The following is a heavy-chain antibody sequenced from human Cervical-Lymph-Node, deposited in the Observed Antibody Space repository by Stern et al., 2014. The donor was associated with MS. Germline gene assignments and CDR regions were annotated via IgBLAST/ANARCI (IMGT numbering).Heavy chain of an antibody. V-gene: IGHV5-51*01. D-gene: IGHD3-16*02. CDR2: ISPGDSDA. J-gene: IGHJ3*02. CDR3: ARLVAPGGDAFDI. CDR1: GYRFTNSW. Sequence: EVQLVESGGEMKKPGESLQISCQGSGYRFTNSWIGWVRQMPGKGLERMGCISPGDSDARYSPSFRVQVTSSADKSINTAYLKWTSLRASDTAIDYCARLVAPGGDAFDIWGQGTWVIVSS.